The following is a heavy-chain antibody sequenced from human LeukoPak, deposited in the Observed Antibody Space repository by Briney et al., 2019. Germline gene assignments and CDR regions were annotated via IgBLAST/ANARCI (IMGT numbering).Heavy chain of an antibody. CDR3: ARGSREDIYYYYYMDV. V-gene: IGHV3-48*01. Sequence: PSGGSLRLSCAASGFIFSTYSINWVRQAPGKGLEWVSYISSSSSTIYHADSVKGRFTISRDNAKNSLYLQMNSLRAEETAVYYCARGSREDIYYYYYMDVWGKGTTVTVSS. J-gene: IGHJ6*03. CDR2: ISSSSSTI. D-gene: IGHD2-15*01. CDR1: GFIFSTYS.